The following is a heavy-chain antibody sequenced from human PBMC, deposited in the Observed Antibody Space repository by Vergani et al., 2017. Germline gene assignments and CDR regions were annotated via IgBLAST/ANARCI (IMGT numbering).Heavy chain of an antibody. D-gene: IGHD6-13*01. CDR2: ISPDGRTT. CDR1: GFSFRTFS. V-gene: IGHV3-74*03. J-gene: IGHJ2*01. Sequence: EVQLLESGGGLVQPGGSLRLSCAASGFSFRTFSMFWVRQPPGKGLAWVSKISPDGRTTEYADSVRGRFTISRDNANSMLYLQMNSLRAEDTALYYCVKDIAASGNYWYFDLWGRGTLVTVSS. CDR3: VKDIAASGNYWYFDL.